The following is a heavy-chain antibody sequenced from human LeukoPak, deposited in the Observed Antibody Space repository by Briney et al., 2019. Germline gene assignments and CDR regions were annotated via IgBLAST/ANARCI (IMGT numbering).Heavy chain of an antibody. CDR1: GGSISSYY. CDR2: NYTSGST. V-gene: IGHV4-4*07. D-gene: IGHD3-10*01. CDR3: AREVAWFGELLSWFDP. J-gene: IGHJ5*02. Sequence: SETLSLTCTVSGGSISSYYWSWIRQPAGKGLEWIGRNYTSGSTNYNPSLKSRVTMSVDTSKNQFSLKLSSVTAADTAVYYCAREVAWFGELLSWFDPWGQGTLVTVSS.